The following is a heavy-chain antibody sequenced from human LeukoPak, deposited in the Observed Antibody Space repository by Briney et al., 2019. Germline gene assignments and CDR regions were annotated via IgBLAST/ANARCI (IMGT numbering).Heavy chain of an antibody. CDR1: EFPFSSYG. V-gene: IGHV3-30*18. CDR3: AKDQEWLATPFDP. J-gene: IGHJ5*02. Sequence: GGSLRLSCAASEFPFSSYGMHWVRQAPGKGLEWVAVISYDGSNKYYADSVKGRFTISRDNSKNTLYLQMNSLRAEDTAVYYCAKDQEWLATPFDPWGQGTLVTVSS. CDR2: ISYDGSNK. D-gene: IGHD6-19*01.